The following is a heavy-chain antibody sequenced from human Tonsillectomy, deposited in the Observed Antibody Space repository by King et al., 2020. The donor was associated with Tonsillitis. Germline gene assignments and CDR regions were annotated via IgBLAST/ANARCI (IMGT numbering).Heavy chain of an antibody. Sequence: QLQESGPGLVKPSETLSLTCTVSGGSISSYYWSWMRQPPGKGLEWIGYIYYSGSTNYKPSLKPRVTISVDTSKNQFSLKLSSVTAADTAVYYSARHVSGYTYGSTDWYFVLWGRGPLFTVSS. CDR1: GGSISSYY. CDR2: IYYSGST. V-gene: IGHV4-59*08. J-gene: IGHJ2*01. D-gene: IGHD5-18*01. CDR3: ARHVSGYTYGSTDWYFVL.